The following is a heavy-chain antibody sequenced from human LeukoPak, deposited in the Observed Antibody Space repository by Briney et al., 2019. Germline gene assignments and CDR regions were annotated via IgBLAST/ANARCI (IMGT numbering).Heavy chain of an antibody. D-gene: IGHD2-15*01. CDR2: IYYSGTT. J-gene: IGHJ3*02. V-gene: IGHV4-59*01. CDR1: GGSISNYY. CDR3: ARSPGGGFDI. Sequence: SGTLSLTCTVSGGSISNYYGGWIRQTPGKGLELVGHIYYSGTTNYNPSLKRRVIISVDTSKKQFSLKLSSVTAADTAVYYCARSPGGGFDIWGQGTMVTVSS.